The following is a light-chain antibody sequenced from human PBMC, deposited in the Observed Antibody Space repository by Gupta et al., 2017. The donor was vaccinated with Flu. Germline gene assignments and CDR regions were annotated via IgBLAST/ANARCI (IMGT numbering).Light chain of an antibody. J-gene: IGLJ2*01. CDR3: AAWDESRNGVV. V-gene: IGLV1-36*01. CDR2: LDG. Sequence: RVTIPCSGPSSKIGDNAVNWSHQGPGQAPKLLMYLDGRRVSGVPARFSGSKSATTASLAISGLQAEDEAEYYCAAWDESRNGVVFGGGTKLTVL. CDR1: SSKIGDNA.